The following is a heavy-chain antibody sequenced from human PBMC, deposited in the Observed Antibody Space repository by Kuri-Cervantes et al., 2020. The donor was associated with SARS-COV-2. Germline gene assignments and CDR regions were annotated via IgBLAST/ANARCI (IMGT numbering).Heavy chain of an antibody. D-gene: IGHD4-17*01. Sequence: GSLRLSCTVSGGSISSHYWGWIRQPPGKGLEWIGYIYYSGSTNYNPSLKSRVTISVDTSKNQFSLKLSSVTAADTAVYYCARVDGDYVDYWGQGTLVTVSS. J-gene: IGHJ4*02. CDR1: GGSISSHY. CDR2: IYYSGST. CDR3: ARVDGDYVDY. V-gene: IGHV4-59*11.